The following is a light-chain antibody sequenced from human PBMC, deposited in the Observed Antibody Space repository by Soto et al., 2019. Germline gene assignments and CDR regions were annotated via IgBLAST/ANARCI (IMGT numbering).Light chain of an antibody. V-gene: IGKV1-5*03. CDR3: QQYHLYWT. CDR2: KAS. Sequence: DIQMTQSPSTLPASVGDRVTITSRASKPISDWLAWYQQKPGKVPKLLIYKASSLESGVPSRFSGSGFGTEFSLTISSLQPDDFATYYCQQYHLYWTFGQGTKVDI. CDR1: KPISDW. J-gene: IGKJ1*01.